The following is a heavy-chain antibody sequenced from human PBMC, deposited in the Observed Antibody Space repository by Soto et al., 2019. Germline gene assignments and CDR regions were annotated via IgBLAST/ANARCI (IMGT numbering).Heavy chain of an antibody. CDR2: ISAYNGNT. J-gene: IGHJ6*02. V-gene: IGHV1-18*01. Sequence: GASVKVSCKASGYTFTSYGISWVRQAPGQGLEWMGWISAYNGNTNYAQKLQGRVTLSVDTSKNQFSLELTSVTAADTAVYFCARVDILTVYGCMDVWGQGTTVTVSS. CDR3: ARVDILTVYGCMDV. CDR1: GYTFTSYG. D-gene: IGHD3-9*01.